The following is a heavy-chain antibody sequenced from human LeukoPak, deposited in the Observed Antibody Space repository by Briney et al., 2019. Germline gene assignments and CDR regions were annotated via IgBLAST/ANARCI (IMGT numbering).Heavy chain of an antibody. J-gene: IGHJ4*02. V-gene: IGHV3-NL1*01. CDR1: GFTFDDYA. CDR3: AKDRGYCSGGSCYPRFDY. D-gene: IGHD2-15*01. CDR2: MYSGGNI. Sequence: GGSLRLSCAASGFTFDDYAMHWVRQAPGKGLEWVSVMYSGGNIYYADSVKGRFTISRDNSKNTLYLQMNSLRAEDTAVYYCAKDRGYCSGGSCYPRFDYWGQGTLVTVSS.